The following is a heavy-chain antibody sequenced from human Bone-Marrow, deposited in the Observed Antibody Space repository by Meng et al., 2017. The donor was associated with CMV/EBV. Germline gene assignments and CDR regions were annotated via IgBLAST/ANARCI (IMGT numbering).Heavy chain of an antibody. CDR3: ARSMVRGVILLMDV. V-gene: IGHV1-69*05. Sequence: SVKVSCKASGDTFINYAISWVRQAPGQGLEWMGGFIPMFGTAKYAQKFQGRLTITTDESSSTAYMEVSNLRSEDTAVYYCARSMVRGVILLMDVWGQRTTVTVSS. CDR2: FIPMFGTA. CDR1: GDTFINYA. J-gene: IGHJ6*02. D-gene: IGHD3-10*01.